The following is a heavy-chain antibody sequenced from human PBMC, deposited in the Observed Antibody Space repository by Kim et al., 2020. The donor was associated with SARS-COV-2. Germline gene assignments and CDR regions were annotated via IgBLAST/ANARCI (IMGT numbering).Heavy chain of an antibody. D-gene: IGHD6-19*01. J-gene: IGHJ4*02. CDR2: IYYSGST. V-gene: IGHV4-59*01. CDR1: GGSISSYY. Sequence: SETLSLTCTVSGGSISSYYWSWIRQPPGKGLEWIGYIYYSGSTNYNPSLKSRVTISVDTSKNQFSLKLSSVNAADTAVYYCARGFGSGWYVGGEALDYWGQGTLVTVSS. CDR3: ARGFGSGWYVGGEALDY.